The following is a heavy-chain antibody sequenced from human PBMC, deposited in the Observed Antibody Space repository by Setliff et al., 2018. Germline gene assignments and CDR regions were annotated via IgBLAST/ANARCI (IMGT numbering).Heavy chain of an antibody. V-gene: IGHV4-4*07. CDR3: ARGGTFRYFDF. J-gene: IGHJ4*02. CDR1: GGAISSHY. CDR2: IYTDGST. Sequence: PSETLSLTCTVSGGAISSHYWSWIRPSAGQGMECIGRIYTDGSTKYNPSLNSRVTLSIDTSKNQFSLKLSSVTAADTAVYYCARGGTFRYFDFWGQGAPVTVSS. D-gene: IGHD5-12*01.